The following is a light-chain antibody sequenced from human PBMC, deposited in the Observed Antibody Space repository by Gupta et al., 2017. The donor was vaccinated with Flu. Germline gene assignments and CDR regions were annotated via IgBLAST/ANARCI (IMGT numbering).Light chain of an antibody. CDR2: DVS. CDR3: CSYAGSYTPL. Sequence: QSALTQPRSVSGSPGQSVTISCTGTSSDVGGYNYVSWYPQHPGKAPILMIYDVSKRPSGVPVRFSGSKSGNTASLTISGLQAEDDADYYCCSYAGSYTPLFGGGTKLTVL. CDR1: SSDVGGYNY. V-gene: IGLV2-11*01. J-gene: IGLJ2*01.